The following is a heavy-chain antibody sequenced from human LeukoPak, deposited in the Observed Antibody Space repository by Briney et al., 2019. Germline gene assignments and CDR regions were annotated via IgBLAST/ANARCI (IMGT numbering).Heavy chain of an antibody. V-gene: IGHV4-4*02. CDR3: ARGGTSGYSDY. J-gene: IGHJ4*02. CDR2: IYHSGST. CDR1: GGSISSSNW. Sequence: SGTLSLTCAVSGGSISSSNWWSWVRQPPGKGLEWIGEIYHSGSTNYNPSLKSRVTISVDTSKNQFSLKLSSVTAADTAVYYCARGGTSGYSDYWGQGTLVTVSS. D-gene: IGHD3-22*01.